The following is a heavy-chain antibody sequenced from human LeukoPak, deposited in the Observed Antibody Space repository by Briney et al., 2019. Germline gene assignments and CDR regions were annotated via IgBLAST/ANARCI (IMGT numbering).Heavy chain of an antibody. J-gene: IGHJ4*02. Sequence: GGSLRLSCAASGFTFSTYAMSWVRQAPGKGLEWVSTLFGSGGSRYYADSVKGRFSISGDTSKNTLYLQMNSLRAEDTVVYHCARTPYCSSASCYTRYYFDLWGQGTLVSVSS. CDR1: GFTFSTYA. CDR3: ARTPYCSSASCYTRYYFDL. D-gene: IGHD2-2*02. CDR2: LFGSGGSR. V-gene: IGHV3-23*01.